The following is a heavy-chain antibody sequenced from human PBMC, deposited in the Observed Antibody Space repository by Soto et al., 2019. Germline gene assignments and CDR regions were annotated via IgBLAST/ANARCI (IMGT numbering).Heavy chain of an antibody. CDR3: ARSVLRFSFDP. Sequence: TLSLTCPVSGGSISSGGYYWSWIRQHPGKGLEWIGYIYYSGSTYYNPSLKSRVTISVDTSKNQFSLKLSSVTAADTAVYYCARSVLRFSFDPWGQGTLVTVSS. CDR2: IYYSGST. J-gene: IGHJ5*02. V-gene: IGHV4-31*03. CDR1: GGSISSGGYY. D-gene: IGHD3-3*01.